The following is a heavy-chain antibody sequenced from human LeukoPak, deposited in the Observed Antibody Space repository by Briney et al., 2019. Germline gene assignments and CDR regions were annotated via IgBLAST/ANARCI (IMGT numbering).Heavy chain of an antibody. Sequence: GGSLRLTCTASGFPFIEYSMNWVRQVPRKGLEWIAYIGIDSGNTNYADSVRGRFTISADKTKNSLYLQMNSLRVEDTAVYYCARDHNYAFDNWGQGTLVSVAS. D-gene: IGHD1-1*01. J-gene: IGHJ4*02. CDR1: GFPFIEYS. CDR2: IGIDSGNT. V-gene: IGHV3-48*01. CDR3: ARDHNYAFDN.